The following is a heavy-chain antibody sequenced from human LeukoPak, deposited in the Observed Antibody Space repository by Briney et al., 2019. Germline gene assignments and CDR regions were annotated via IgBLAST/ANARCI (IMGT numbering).Heavy chain of an antibody. D-gene: IGHD3-9*01. CDR2: IRTTAEGAKYA. J-gene: IGHJ4*02. CDR1: GFSFTDYP. CDR3: ATDKRYAFDY. Sequence: GGSLRLSCATSGFSFTDYPMNWVRQAPGKGLEWISNIRTTAEGAKYAYYADSVKGRVTISRDDGKNTLYPHMNSLRDDDTAVYYCATDKRYAFDYWGQGILVTVSS. V-gene: IGHV3-48*02.